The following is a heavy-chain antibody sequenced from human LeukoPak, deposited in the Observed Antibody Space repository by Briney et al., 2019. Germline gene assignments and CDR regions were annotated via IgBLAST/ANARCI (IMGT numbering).Heavy chain of an antibody. CDR1: GGTFSSYA. CDR2: IIPIFGTA. Sequence: GASVTVSCTASGGTFSSYAISWVRQAPGQGLEWMGGIIPIFGTANYAQKFQGRVTITADESTSTAYMELSSLRSEATAVYYCARTYYYDSSGAPSRLDYWGQGTLVTVSS. CDR3: ARTYYYDSSGAPSRLDY. J-gene: IGHJ4*02. D-gene: IGHD3-22*01. V-gene: IGHV1-69*13.